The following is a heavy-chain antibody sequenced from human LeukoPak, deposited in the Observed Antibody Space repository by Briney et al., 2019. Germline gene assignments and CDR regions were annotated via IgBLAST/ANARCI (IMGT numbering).Heavy chain of an antibody. J-gene: IGHJ3*02. D-gene: IGHD2-15*01. CDR1: GGSISSSGYY. Sequence: SETLSLTCTVSGGSISSSGYYWGWIRQPPGKGLEWIGSIYYNGSTYYNPSLKSRVTISVDTSKNQFSLKLSSVTAADTAVYYCARRGGYCSGGSCYKAAFDIWGQGTMVTASS. CDR3: ARRGGYCSGGSCYKAAFDI. V-gene: IGHV4-39*01. CDR2: IYYNGST.